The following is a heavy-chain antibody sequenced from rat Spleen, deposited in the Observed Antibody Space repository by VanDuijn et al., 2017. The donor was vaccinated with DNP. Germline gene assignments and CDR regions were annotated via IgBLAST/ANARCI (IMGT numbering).Heavy chain of an antibody. CDR1: GFIFNDYG. CDR3: AKAGGYSPWYFDY. J-gene: IGHJ2*01. D-gene: IGHD1-11*01. Sequence: EVQLVESGGGLVQPGRSLKLSCAASGFIFNDYGMAWVRQTPKKGLEWVATISTGGGNIYYRDSVKGRFTISRDNAKSTLYLQMDSLRSEETATYYCAKAGGYSPWYFDYWGQGVMVTVSS. V-gene: IGHV5S11*01. CDR2: ISTGGGNI.